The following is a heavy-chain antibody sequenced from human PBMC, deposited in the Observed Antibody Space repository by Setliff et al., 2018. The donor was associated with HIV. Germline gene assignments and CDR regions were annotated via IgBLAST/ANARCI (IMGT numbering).Heavy chain of an antibody. J-gene: IGHJ4*02. CDR1: GLIFSNYA. CDR3: ATARPRHLVSTNPPYYFDY. V-gene: IGHV3-23*01. Sequence: GGSLRLSCAASGLIFSNYALTWVRQAPGKGLEWVSTVSPSGSTTYYADSVKGRFTFSRDNSKNTLFLRMNSLRADDTAVYYCATARPRHLVSTNPPYYFDYWGQGTLVTVSS. D-gene: IGHD2-8*02. CDR2: VSPSGSTT.